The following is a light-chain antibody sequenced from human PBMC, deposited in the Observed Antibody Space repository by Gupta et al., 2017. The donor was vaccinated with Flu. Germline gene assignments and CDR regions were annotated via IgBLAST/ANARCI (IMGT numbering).Light chain of an antibody. V-gene: IGLV1-47*01. CDR1: SSNVGSNY. Sequence: VTISCSGSSSNVGSNYVYWYQQRPGTAPKVVVFDNNQRPSGVPDRFSGSKSGTSASLAISGLRSEDEADDFCAAWDDDLSIPLFGGGTKLTVL. CDR2: DNN. CDR3: AAWDDDLSIPL. J-gene: IGLJ2*01.